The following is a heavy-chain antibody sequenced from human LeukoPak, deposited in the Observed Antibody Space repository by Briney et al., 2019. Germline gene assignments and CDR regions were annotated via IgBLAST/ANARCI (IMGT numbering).Heavy chain of an antibody. D-gene: IGHD3-22*01. Sequence: PGGSLRLSCAASGFTFSRYSMNWVRQAPGKGLEWVSYISRSSSIIYYAESVKGRFTISRDNAKNSLSLQMNSLRDEDTAVYYCARDSYDSSIEYWGQGTLVTVSS. CDR1: GFTFSRYS. CDR3: ARDSYDSSIEY. J-gene: IGHJ4*02. V-gene: IGHV3-48*02. CDR2: ISRSSSII.